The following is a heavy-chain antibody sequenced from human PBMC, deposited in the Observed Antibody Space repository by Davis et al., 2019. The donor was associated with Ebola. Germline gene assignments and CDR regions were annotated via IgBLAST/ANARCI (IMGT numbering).Heavy chain of an antibody. V-gene: IGHV1-2*02. CDR1: GYTFTGYY. Sequence: ASVKVSCKASGYTFTGYYMHWVRQAPGQGLEWMGWINPNSGGTNYAQKFQGRVTMTRDTSISTAYMELSRLRSDDTAVYYCARDQEGYSSSWTKGFDYWGQGTLVTVSS. CDR3: ARDQEGYSSSWTKGFDY. D-gene: IGHD6-13*01. CDR2: INPNSGGT. J-gene: IGHJ4*02.